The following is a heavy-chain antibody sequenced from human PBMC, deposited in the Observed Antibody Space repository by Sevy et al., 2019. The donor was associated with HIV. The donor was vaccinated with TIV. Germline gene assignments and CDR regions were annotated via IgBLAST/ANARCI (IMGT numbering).Heavy chain of an antibody. CDR2: ISDRGTTI. D-gene: IGHD3-10*01. CDR1: GFTFSDFY. V-gene: IGHV3-11*01. J-gene: IGHJ2*01. Sequence: EGSLRLSCAASGFTFSDFYMSWIHQAPGRELEWVSYISDRGTTIYYADSVKGRFTISRDNAKNSLYLQMNSLRAEDTAVYYCESEGSLRYFDLWGRGTLVTVSS. CDR3: ESEGSLRYFDL.